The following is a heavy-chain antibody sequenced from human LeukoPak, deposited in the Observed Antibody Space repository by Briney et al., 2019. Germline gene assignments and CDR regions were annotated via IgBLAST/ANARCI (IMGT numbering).Heavy chain of an antibody. Sequence: ASVKVSCKASGYTFTRYGMSWVRQTPGQGLEWMGWISAYNGNTNYAQKLQGRVTMTTDTSTSTAYMELRSLRSDDTAVYYCARDVGGRETTWPLGYNWFDPWGQGTLVTVSS. V-gene: IGHV1-18*04. CDR2: ISAYNGNT. CDR3: ARDVGGRETTWPLGYNWFDP. J-gene: IGHJ5*02. D-gene: IGHD1-26*01. CDR1: GYTFTRYG.